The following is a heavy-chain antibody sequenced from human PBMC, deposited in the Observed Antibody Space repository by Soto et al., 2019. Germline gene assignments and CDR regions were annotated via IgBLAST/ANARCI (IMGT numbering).Heavy chain of an antibody. Sequence: PGGSLRLSCAPSGFNVDSYTIHWVRQAPGRRLEWLSSISSSVYIFSTDSVRSRFTISRDNAKNSVYLQINSLRAEDTAVYFCARDCSGGSCYPGMDVWGQGTTVTVSS. D-gene: IGHD2-15*01. CDR1: GFNVDSYT. J-gene: IGHJ6*02. CDR2: ISSSVYI. V-gene: IGHV3-21*01. CDR3: ARDCSGGSCYPGMDV.